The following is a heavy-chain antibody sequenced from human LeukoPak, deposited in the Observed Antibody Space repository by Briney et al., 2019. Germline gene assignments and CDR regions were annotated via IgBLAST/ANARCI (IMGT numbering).Heavy chain of an antibody. CDR1: GYTFTSYY. CDR2: INPSGGST. Sequence: ASVKVSCKASGYTFTSYYMHWVRQAPGQGLEWMGIINPSGGSTSYAQKFQGRVTMTRDTSTSTVYMELSSLRSEDTAVYYCAREGAKGARDGYLQGYFDYWGQGTPVTVSS. J-gene: IGHJ4*02. V-gene: IGHV1-46*01. D-gene: IGHD5-24*01. CDR3: AREGAKGARDGYLQGYFDY.